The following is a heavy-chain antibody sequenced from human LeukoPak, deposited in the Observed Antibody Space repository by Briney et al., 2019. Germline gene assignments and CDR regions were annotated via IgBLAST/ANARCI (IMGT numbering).Heavy chain of an antibody. CDR3: ARDDTGDFDH. CDR1: GFTLSGNW. CDR2: INSDGSST. Sequence: TGGSLRLSCAASGFTLSGNWMHWVRHAPGKGLVWVSRINSDGSSTSYADSVKGRFTISRDNAKNTLYLQMNSLRAEDTAVYYCARDDTGDFDHWGQGTLVTVSS. D-gene: IGHD3-10*01. V-gene: IGHV3-74*01. J-gene: IGHJ4*02.